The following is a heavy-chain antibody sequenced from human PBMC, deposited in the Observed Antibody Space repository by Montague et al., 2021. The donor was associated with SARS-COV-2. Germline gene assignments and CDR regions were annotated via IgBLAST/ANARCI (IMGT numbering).Heavy chain of an antibody. CDR3: ARGPVGVAASLRYYFDQ. D-gene: IGHD1-26*01. Sequence: SETLSLTCAVYGGSLRGDHWSWIRQPPGKGLEWIGEVNHSGHTNYNVSLKSRVTMSVDTSKSQFSLKVRSVTAADTAVYYCARGPVGVAASLRYYFDQWSQGTLVTVSS. J-gene: IGHJ4*02. V-gene: IGHV4-34*01. CDR1: GGSLRGDH. CDR2: VNHSGHT.